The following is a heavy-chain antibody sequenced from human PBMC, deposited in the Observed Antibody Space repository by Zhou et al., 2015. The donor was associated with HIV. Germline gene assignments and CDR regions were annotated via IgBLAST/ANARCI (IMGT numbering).Heavy chain of an antibody. Sequence: QVQLVQSGAEVKKPGSSVKVSCKASGGTFSSYAISWVRQAPGQGLEWMGGIIPIFGTANYAQKFQGRVTITADKSTSTAYMELSSLRSEDTAVYYCARAKRTVGTTNQYSSSWQRLVGPFDYWGQGTLVTVSS. V-gene: IGHV1-69*06. CDR3: ARAKRTVGTTNQYSSSWQRLVGPFDY. CDR2: IIPIFGTA. J-gene: IGHJ4*02. CDR1: GGTFSSYA. D-gene: IGHD6-13*01.